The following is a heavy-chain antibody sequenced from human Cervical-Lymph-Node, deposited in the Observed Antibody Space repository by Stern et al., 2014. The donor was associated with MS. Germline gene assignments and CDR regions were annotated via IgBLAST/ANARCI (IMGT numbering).Heavy chain of an antibody. CDR2: ITSSSSTI. CDR1: GFTFSSYS. D-gene: IGHD3-22*01. V-gene: IGHV3-48*02. J-gene: IGHJ3*02. Sequence: VQLEESGGGLVQPGGSLRLSCAASGFTFSSYSMNWVRQAPGKGLEGVSYITSSSSTIYYADSVKGRFTISRDNAKNSLYLQMNSLRDEDTAVYYCARVGWSYYDRNDAFDIWGQGTMVTVSS. CDR3: ARVGWSYYDRNDAFDI.